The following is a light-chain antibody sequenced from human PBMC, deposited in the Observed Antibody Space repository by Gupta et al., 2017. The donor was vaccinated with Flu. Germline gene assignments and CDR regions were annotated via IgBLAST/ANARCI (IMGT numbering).Light chain of an antibody. V-gene: IGLV1-47*01. Sequence: SALTQPPSASATPGQRVTISCSGSSSNIGSNYVSWYQQLPGTAPKLLIYRNNQRPSGVPDRFSGSKSGTSASLAISGLRAEDEADYYCAAWDDSLSGLVFGGGTKLTVL. CDR1: SSNIGSNY. CDR2: RNN. J-gene: IGLJ2*01. CDR3: AAWDDSLSGLV.